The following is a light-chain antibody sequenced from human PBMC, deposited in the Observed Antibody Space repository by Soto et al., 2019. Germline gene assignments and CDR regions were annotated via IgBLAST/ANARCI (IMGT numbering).Light chain of an antibody. Sequence: DIQVTQSPSSVSASVGDRVTITCRASQGLVNWLAWYHQKPGKAPKLLIYASSSFQSGVPSRFSGSGSGTHFTLTISRLQPQDIAPYYGEQTSSVPLTFGGGTKVEIK. CDR1: QGLVNW. V-gene: IGKV1-12*01. CDR2: ASS. J-gene: IGKJ4*01. CDR3: EQTSSVPLT.